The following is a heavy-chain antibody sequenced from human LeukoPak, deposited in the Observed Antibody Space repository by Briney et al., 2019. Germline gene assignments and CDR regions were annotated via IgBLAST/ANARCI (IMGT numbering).Heavy chain of an antibody. V-gene: IGHV3-74*01. CDR2: INGDGSYA. Sequence: GGSLRLSCAASGFTFGNFWMHWIRQGPGKGLLWVARINGDGSYADYAESVQGRFTVSRDNAKNTLSLQMDSLRVEDTAVYYCVSGTAAVAPAMTYWGRGTLVTVSS. CDR1: GFTFGNFW. CDR3: VSGTAAVAPAMTY. J-gene: IGHJ4*02. D-gene: IGHD2-15*01.